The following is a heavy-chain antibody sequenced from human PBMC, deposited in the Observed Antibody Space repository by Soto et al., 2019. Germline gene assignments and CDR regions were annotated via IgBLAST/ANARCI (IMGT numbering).Heavy chain of an antibody. CDR2: ISAYNDNT. D-gene: IGHD3-3*01. Sequence: ASEKVSCKASGYTFTSYGISWVRQAPGQGLEWMGWISAYNDNTNYAQKLQGRVTMTTDTSTSTAYMELRSLRSDDTAVYYCARGGDYDFWSGYQGYYYYYMDVWGKGTTVTVSS. CDR3: ARGGDYDFWSGYQGYYYYYMDV. J-gene: IGHJ6*03. V-gene: IGHV1-18*01. CDR1: GYTFTSYG.